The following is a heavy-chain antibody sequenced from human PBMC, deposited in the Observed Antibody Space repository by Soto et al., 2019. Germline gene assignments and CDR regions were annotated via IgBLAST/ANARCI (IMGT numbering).Heavy chain of an antibody. CDR2: ISGSGGST. Sequence: EVQLLESGGGLVQPGGSLRLSCAASGFTFSSYAMSWVRQAPGKGLEWVSAISGSGGSTYYADSVKGRFTISRDTSKNTLYLQMNSLRAEDTAVYYCAKDVRGSEVTLDYWGQGTLVTVSS. CDR1: GFTFSSYA. CDR3: AKDVRGSEVTLDY. J-gene: IGHJ4*02. D-gene: IGHD3-16*01. V-gene: IGHV3-23*01.